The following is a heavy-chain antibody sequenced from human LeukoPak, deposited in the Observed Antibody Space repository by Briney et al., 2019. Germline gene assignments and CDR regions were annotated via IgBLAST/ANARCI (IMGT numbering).Heavy chain of an antibody. V-gene: IGHV4-38-2*02. D-gene: IGHD6-19*01. Sequence: SETLSLTCTVSGYSISNGYYWDWIRQPPGRGLEGIGNIYRSGSTSYNPSLKSRVTISVDTSKNQFSLKVNSVPAADTAVYYCARRHSSGWSYYWGQGTLVTVSS. CDR1: GYSISNGYY. J-gene: IGHJ4*02. CDR3: ARRHSSGWSYY. CDR2: IYRSGST.